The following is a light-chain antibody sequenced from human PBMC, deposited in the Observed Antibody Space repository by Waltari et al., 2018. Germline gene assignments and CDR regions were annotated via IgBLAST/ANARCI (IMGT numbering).Light chain of an antibody. CDR2: RAS. J-gene: IGKJ1*01. CDR1: QSAKTS. V-gene: IGKV3D-15*01. Sequence: EVVMTQSPATLSVSPGVRVSLSCRASQSAKTSLAWYQQTPGQAPRLLIYRASTRAAGVPDRFSGSGSGTEFTLTISSLQSEDSAIYYCQQYNIWPWTFGPGTNVDIK. CDR3: QQYNIWPWT.